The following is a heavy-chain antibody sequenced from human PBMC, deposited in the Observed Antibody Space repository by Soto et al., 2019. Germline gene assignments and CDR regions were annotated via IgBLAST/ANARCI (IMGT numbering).Heavy chain of an antibody. CDR2: INADWSET. CDR3: ARDGEGF. J-gene: IGHJ4*02. CDR1: GFTFSSNW. D-gene: IGHD2-21*01. V-gene: IGHV3-74*01. Sequence: GGSLRLSCAASGFTFSSNWMHWVRRVPGRGLVWVSRINADWSETNYEDSVEGRFTISRDNPKNTLYLQMNSLRAEDTAVYYCARDGEGFWGQGTLVTVSS.